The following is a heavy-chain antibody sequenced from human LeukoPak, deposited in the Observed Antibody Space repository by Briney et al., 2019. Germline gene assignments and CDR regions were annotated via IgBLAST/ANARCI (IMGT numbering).Heavy chain of an antibody. CDR1: GFTFSSYE. J-gene: IGHJ5*02. D-gene: IGHD6-6*01. V-gene: IGHV3-53*01. CDR3: ARGRIAARPSWFDP. Sequence: GGSLRLSCAASGFTFSSYEMNWVRQAPGKELEWVSVIYTGGGRYYADSVRGRFTISRDTSKNMVFLQMNSLRVEDTAVYYCARGRIAARPSWFDPWGQGTLVTVSS. CDR2: IYTGGGR.